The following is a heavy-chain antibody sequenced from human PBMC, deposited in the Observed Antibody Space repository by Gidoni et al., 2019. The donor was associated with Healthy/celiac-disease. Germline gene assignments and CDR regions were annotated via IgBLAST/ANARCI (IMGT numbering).Heavy chain of an antibody. D-gene: IGHD2-15*01. CDR1: GFTFSSYG. Sequence: QVQLVESGCGVFQPGSSLRLSCAASGFTFSSYGMPWVRQAPGKGLEWVAVISYDGSNKYYADSVKGRVTISRDKSKNTLYLKMNSLRAEDTAVYYCAKDGRRYCSGGSCYSVDYWGQGTLVTVSS. J-gene: IGHJ4*02. V-gene: IGHV3-30*18. CDR2: ISYDGSNK. CDR3: AKDGRRYCSGGSCYSVDY.